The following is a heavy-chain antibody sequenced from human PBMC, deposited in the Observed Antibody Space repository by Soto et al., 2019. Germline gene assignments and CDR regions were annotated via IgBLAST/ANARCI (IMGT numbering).Heavy chain of an antibody. CDR2: INHSGST. D-gene: IGHD6-6*01. V-gene: IGHV4-34*01. J-gene: IGHJ5*02. CDR3: ARGYSSSSHWFDP. CDR1: GGSFSGYY. Sequence: SETLSLTCAVYGGSFSGYYWSWIRQPPGKGLEWIGEINHSGSTNYNPSLKSRVTISVDTSKNQFSLKLSSVTAADTAVYYCARGYSSSSHWFDPWGQGTLVTVSS.